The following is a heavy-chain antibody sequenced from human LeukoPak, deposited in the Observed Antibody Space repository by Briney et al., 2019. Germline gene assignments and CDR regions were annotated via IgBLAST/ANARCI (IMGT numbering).Heavy chain of an antibody. V-gene: IGHV1-2*02. J-gene: IGHJ6*03. CDR1: GYTFTGYY. CDR3: ARARGSYYDILTGYYNDYYMDV. D-gene: IGHD3-9*01. CDR2: INPNSGGT. Sequence: ASVKVSCKASGYTFTGYYTHWVRQAPGQGLEWMGWINPNSGGTNYAQKFQGRVTMTRDTSISTAYMELSRLRSDDTAVYYCARARGSYYDILTGYYNDYYMDVWGKGTTVTVSS.